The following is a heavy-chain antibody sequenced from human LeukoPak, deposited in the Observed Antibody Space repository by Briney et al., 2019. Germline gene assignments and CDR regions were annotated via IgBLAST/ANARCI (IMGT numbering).Heavy chain of an antibody. V-gene: IGHV3-23*01. J-gene: IGHJ4*02. Sequence: GGSLRLSCAASGFTFSSYAMSWVRQAPGKGLEWVSAISGSGDNTFYADSVKGRFTMSRDNSKNMLYLQMNSLRAEDTAVYYCAKTVSGSHSYEGGDYWGQGTLVTVSS. CDR1: GFTFSSYA. CDR3: AKTVSGSHSYEGGDY. CDR2: ISGSGDNT. D-gene: IGHD3-16*02.